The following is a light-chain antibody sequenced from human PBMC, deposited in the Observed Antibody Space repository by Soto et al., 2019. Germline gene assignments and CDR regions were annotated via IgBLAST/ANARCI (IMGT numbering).Light chain of an antibody. Sequence: IVMTQSPATLSVSPGERATLSCMASQSVSSYLAWYQQKPGQAPRLLIYGASTRATGIPAGFSGSGSGTEFTLTIGSLQSEDFVVYYCQQYNNWPLTFGGGTKVDI. CDR1: QSVSSY. CDR2: GAS. J-gene: IGKJ4*01. CDR3: QQYNNWPLT. V-gene: IGKV3-15*01.